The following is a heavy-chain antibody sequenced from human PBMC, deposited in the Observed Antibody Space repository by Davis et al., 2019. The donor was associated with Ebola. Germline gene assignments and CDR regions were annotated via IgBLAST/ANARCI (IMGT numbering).Heavy chain of an antibody. J-gene: IGHJ4*02. D-gene: IGHD2-8*01. CDR3: ARDVGMVYAYYFDY. CDR2: ISYDGSNK. Sequence: GESLKISCAASGFTFSSYGMHWVRQAPGKGLEWVAVISYDGSNKYYADSVKGRFTISRDNSKNTLYLQMNSLRAEDTAVYYCARDVGMVYAYYFDYWGQGTLVTVSS. CDR1: GFTFSSYG. V-gene: IGHV3-30*03.